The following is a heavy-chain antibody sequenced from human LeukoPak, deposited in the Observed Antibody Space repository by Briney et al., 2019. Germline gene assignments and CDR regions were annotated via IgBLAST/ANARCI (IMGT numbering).Heavy chain of an antibody. Sequence: AGSLRLSCAASGFTFSSYSMNWVRQAPGKGLEWVSSISSSSSYIYYADSVKGRFTISRDNAKNSLYLQMNSLRAEDTAVYYCARESLLWFGESPTPFDYWGQGTLVTVSS. D-gene: IGHD3-10*01. CDR1: GFTFSSYS. CDR3: ARESLLWFGESPTPFDY. V-gene: IGHV3-21*01. J-gene: IGHJ4*02. CDR2: ISSSSSYI.